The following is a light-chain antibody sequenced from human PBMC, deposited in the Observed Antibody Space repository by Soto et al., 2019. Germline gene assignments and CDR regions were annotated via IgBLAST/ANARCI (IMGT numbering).Light chain of an antibody. CDR1: QGISNF. CDR2: AAS. J-gene: IGKJ5*01. CDR3: QQIHSYPIT. V-gene: IGKV1-9*01. Sequence: DIQVTQSPSFLSASVGDRVTITCLASQGISNFLAWYQQKPGKAPKLLSYAASTLQSGVPSRFSGSGSGTEFILTISSLQPEDFATYYCQQIHSYPITFGKGTRLAIK.